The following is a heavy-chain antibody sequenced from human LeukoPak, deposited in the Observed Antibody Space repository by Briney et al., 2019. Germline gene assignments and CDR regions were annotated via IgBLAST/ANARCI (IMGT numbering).Heavy chain of an antibody. CDR3: AKALYDILTGYYSYGCDGRFGFDY. CDR2: VRYDGSNK. Sequence: GGSLRLSCAASGFTFSSYGMHWVRQAPGKGLEWVAFVRYDGSNKYYADSVKGRFTISRDNSKNTLYLQMNSLRAEDTAVYYCAKALYDILTGYYSYGCDGRFGFDYWGQGTLVTVSS. D-gene: IGHD3-9*01. CDR1: GFTFSSYG. V-gene: IGHV3-30*02. J-gene: IGHJ4*02.